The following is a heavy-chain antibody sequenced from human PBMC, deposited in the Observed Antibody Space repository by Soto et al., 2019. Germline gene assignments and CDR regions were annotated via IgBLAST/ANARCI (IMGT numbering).Heavy chain of an antibody. Sequence: ASVKVSCKTSGYTFASSGISWVRQAPGQGLEWMGWISAYKRNTNYARKLQGRLTMTTDSSTSTAYMELRSLRSDDTAVYYCARVYGSGTQSAFFFDYWGQGTLVTVSS. CDR1: GYTFASSG. CDR3: ARVYGSGTQSAFFFDY. CDR2: ISAYKRNT. V-gene: IGHV1-18*04. D-gene: IGHD3-10*01. J-gene: IGHJ4*02.